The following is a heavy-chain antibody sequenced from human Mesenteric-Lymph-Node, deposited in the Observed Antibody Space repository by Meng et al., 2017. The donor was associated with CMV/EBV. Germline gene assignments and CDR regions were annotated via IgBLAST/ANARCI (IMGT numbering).Heavy chain of an antibody. D-gene: IGHD3-22*01. Sequence: SETLSLTCTVSGGSISSYYWSWIRQPPGKGLEWIGYIYYGGGTKYNPSLKSRVTISVDTSKNQFSLKLSSVTAADTAVYYCTRAPYDSSGYWGQGTLVTV. CDR3: TRAPYDSSGY. CDR1: GGSISSYY. J-gene: IGHJ4*02. V-gene: IGHV4-59*01. CDR2: IYYGGGT.